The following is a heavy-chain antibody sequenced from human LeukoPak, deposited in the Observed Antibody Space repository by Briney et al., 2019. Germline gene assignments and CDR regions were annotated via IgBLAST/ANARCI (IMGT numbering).Heavy chain of an antibody. J-gene: IGHJ4*02. V-gene: IGHV4-59*01. Sequence: SETLSLTCTVSGGSISSYYWSWIRQPPGKGLEWIGYIYYSGSTNYNPSLKSRVTISVDTSKNQFSLKLSSVTAADTALYYCARGAPGRDILTGYYPGFDYWRQGTLVTVSS. D-gene: IGHD3-9*01. CDR2: IYYSGST. CDR1: GGSISSYY. CDR3: ARGAPGRDILTGYYPGFDY.